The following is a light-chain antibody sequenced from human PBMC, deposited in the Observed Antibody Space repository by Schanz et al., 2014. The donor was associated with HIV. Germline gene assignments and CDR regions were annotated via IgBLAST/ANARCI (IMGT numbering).Light chain of an antibody. Sequence: QSVLTQPPSVSGAPGQRVTISCTGSNSNIGAGYDVHWYQQLPGTAPKLLIYGNNNRPSGVPDRFSGSKSGNTASLTISGLQAEDEADYYCSSYTGSSSVIFGGGTKLTVL. CDR1: NSNIGAGYD. J-gene: IGLJ2*01. CDR2: GNN. CDR3: SSYTGSSSVI. V-gene: IGLV1-40*01.